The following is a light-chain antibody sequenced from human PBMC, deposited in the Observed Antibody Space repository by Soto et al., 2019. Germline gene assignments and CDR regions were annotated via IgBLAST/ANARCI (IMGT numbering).Light chain of an antibody. V-gene: IGKV3-20*01. CDR1: QSVSSNY. CDR3: QQYSSSPIT. J-gene: IGKJ5*01. Sequence: ETALTQSPGTLSLSPGDRATLSCRSSQSVSSNYLAWYQQKPGQTPRLLISGASSRATDIPDRFSGSGSGTDFTLTISRLEPEDFAVYYCQQYSSSPITVGQGTRLEIK. CDR2: GAS.